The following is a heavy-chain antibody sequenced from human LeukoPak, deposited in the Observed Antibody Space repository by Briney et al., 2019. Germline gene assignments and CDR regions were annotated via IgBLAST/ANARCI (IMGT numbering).Heavy chain of an antibody. Sequence: GGSLRLSCAASGFTFSNYGMHWVRQVPGKGPEWVAFIRYDGSTKHYADSVKGRFTISRDNTKNMLYVQVSSLRVEDTAVYYCVKDPDSIGAWGQGTLLTVSS. D-gene: IGHD3-10*01. CDR2: IRYDGSTK. V-gene: IGHV3-30*02. CDR3: VKDPDSIGA. J-gene: IGHJ5*02. CDR1: GFTFSNYG.